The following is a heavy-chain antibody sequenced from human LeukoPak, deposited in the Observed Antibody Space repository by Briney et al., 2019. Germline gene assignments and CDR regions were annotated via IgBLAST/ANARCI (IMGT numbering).Heavy chain of an antibody. CDR2: ISWNSGSI. J-gene: IGHJ4*02. CDR1: GFIFNNYA. V-gene: IGHV3-9*01. CDR3: AKDNRRHYTSGPNPDSLH. D-gene: IGHD6-19*01. Sequence: GRSLRLSCAGSGFIFNNYAMHWVRHPPGKGLEWVSGISWNSGSIDYADSVKGRFTISRDNAKNSLYLQMNSLRVEDTAFYYCAKDNRRHYTSGPNPDSLHWGQGALVTVSS.